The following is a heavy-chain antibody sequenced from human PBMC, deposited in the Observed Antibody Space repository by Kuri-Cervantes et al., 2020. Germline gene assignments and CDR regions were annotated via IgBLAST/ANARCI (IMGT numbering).Heavy chain of an antibody. J-gene: IGHJ4*02. V-gene: IGHV5-51*01. CDR2: IYPGDSDT. D-gene: IGHD6-19*01. Sequence: KVSCKAFGYSFSSRWIGWVRQMPGKGLEWMGIIYPGDSDTRYSPSFQGQVTISADKSISTAYLQWSSLKASDTAMYYCARPAGNSSGWSVLLDYWGQGTQVTVSS. CDR1: GYSFSSRW. CDR3: ARPAGNSSGWSVLLDY.